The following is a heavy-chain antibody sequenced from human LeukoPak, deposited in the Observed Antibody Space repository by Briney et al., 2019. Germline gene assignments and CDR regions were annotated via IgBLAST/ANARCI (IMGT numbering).Heavy chain of an antibody. CDR1: GGSISSYF. D-gene: IGHD5-18*01. CDR3: VTERSDTVYEAFDI. J-gene: IGHJ3*02. V-gene: IGHV4-59*01. CDR2: ISYMRTT. Sequence: PSETLSLTCTDTGGSISSYFWSWIRQSPGKGLEWIGYISYMRTTNYNPSLKSLVTISLDTSKNELSLKLSSVTAADTAIYYCVTERSDTVYEAFDIWGQGTMVPVSS.